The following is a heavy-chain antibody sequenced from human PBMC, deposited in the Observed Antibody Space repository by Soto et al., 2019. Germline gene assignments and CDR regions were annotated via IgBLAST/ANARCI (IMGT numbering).Heavy chain of an antibody. J-gene: IGHJ4*02. V-gene: IGHV4-30-2*01. CDR1: GGSISSGGYS. Sequence: QLQLQESGSGLVKPSQTLSLTCAVSGGSISSGGYSWSWIRHPPGKGLEWIGYIYHSGSTYYNPSLNSRATISVDTSKNQFSLKLSSVTAADTAVYYCARGAPVVNDYWGQGTLVTVSS. CDR2: IYHSGST. CDR3: ARGAPVVNDY. D-gene: IGHD3-22*01.